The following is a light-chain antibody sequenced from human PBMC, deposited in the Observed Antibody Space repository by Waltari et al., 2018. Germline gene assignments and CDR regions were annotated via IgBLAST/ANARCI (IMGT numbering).Light chain of an antibody. Sequence: QSVLTQAPSMSGAPGQRVTISCTGDDSNVASFGVNWYPHLPGGVPKLLIYENTKRPSGVPDRFSGSKSGTSAALAIEGLQPEDEGDYYCQSYDNSLRGSVLFGGGTKVTV. CDR1: DSNVASFG. V-gene: IGLV1-40*01. CDR3: QSYDNSLRGSVL. CDR2: ENT. J-gene: IGLJ3*02.